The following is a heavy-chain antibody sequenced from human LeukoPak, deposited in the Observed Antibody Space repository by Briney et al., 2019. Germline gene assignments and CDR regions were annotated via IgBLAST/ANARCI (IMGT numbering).Heavy chain of an antibody. CDR3: ARGDYYDSSGFRW. V-gene: IGHV1-2*02. D-gene: IGHD3-22*01. J-gene: IGHJ4*02. Sequence: ASVKVSCKASGYTFTGSYMHWVRQAPGQGLEWLGWINPNSGDTYYAQKFQGRVTMTRDTSISTAYMGLSRLRSDDTAIYYCARGDYYDSSGFRWWGQGTLVTVAS. CDR1: GYTFTGSY. CDR2: INPNSGDT.